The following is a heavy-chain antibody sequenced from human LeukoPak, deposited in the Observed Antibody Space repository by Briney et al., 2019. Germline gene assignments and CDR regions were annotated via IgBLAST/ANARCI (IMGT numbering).Heavy chain of an antibody. Sequence: GASVKVSCKASGYTFTGYYMHWGRQAPGQGLEWMGWINPNSGGTNYAQKFQGRVTMTRDTSISTAYMELSRLRSDDTAVYCCARDRPQVSLVVVAAHERYYYYYGMDVWGQGTTVTVSS. CDR3: ARDRPQVSLVVVAAHERYYYYYGMDV. CDR1: GYTFTGYY. D-gene: IGHD2-15*01. CDR2: INPNSGGT. J-gene: IGHJ6*02. V-gene: IGHV1-2*02.